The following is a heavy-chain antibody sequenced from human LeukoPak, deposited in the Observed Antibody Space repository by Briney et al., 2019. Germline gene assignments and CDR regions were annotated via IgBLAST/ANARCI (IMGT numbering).Heavy chain of an antibody. Sequence: GGSLRLSCAASGFTFSSYAMHWVRQAPGKGLEWVAVISYDGSNKYYADSVKGRFTISRDNSKNTVSLQMESLRAEDTALYYCAKDYAVGSIDYWGQGTLVTVSS. CDR2: ISYDGSNK. J-gene: IGHJ4*02. CDR1: GFTFSSYA. D-gene: IGHD3-16*01. V-gene: IGHV3-30*04. CDR3: AKDYAVGSIDY.